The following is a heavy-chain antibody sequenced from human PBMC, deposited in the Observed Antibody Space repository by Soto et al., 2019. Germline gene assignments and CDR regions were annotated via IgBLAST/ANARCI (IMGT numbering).Heavy chain of an antibody. D-gene: IGHD4-4*01. CDR2: IDAGNGRT. V-gene: IGHV1-3*01. J-gene: IGHJ4*02. Sequence: ASVKVSCKASGYTFSGYAMHWVRQAPGQRPEWMGWIDAGNGRTKYSERFQGRVTITRDTSATTAYMELSSLRSDDTAVYMCATGPSTVTTDLFDYWGQGTLVTVSS. CDR1: GYTFSGYA. CDR3: ATGPSTVTTDLFDY.